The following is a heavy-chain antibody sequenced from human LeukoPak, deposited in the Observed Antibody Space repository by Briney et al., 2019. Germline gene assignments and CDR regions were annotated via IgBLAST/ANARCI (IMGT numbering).Heavy chain of an antibody. CDR3: ARGQGTVTTH. CDR1: GGFFSGYY. J-gene: IGHJ4*02. CDR2: INHSGSD. V-gene: IGHV4-34*01. Sequence: SETLSLTCAVSGGFFSGYYWTWIRQPPGKGLEWIGEINHSGSDNYNPSLKSRVTISLDTSKNQFSLNLSSVTAADTAVYYCARGQGTVTTHWGQGTLVTVSS. D-gene: IGHD4-17*01.